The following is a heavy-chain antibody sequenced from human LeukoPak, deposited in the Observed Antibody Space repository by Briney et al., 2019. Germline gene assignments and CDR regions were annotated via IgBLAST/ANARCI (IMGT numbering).Heavy chain of an antibody. CDR3: ARDPPSGYSSSWPFDY. Sequence: GSLRLSCAASGFTVSSNYMSWVRQAPGKGLEWVSVIYSGGSTYYADSVKGRFTISRDNSKNTLYLQMNSLRAEDTAVYYCARDPPSGYSSSWPFDYWGQGTLVTVSS. CDR1: GFTVSSNY. V-gene: IGHV3-66*01. D-gene: IGHD6-13*01. CDR2: IYSGGST. J-gene: IGHJ4*02.